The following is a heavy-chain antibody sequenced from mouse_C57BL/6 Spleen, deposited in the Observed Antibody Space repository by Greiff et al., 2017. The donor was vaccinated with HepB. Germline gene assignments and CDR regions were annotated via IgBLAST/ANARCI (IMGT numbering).Heavy chain of an antibody. Sequence: EVKLVESGGGLVQPGGSLSLSCAASGFTFTDYYMSWVRQPPGKALEWLGFIRNKANGYTTEYSASVKGRFTISRDNSQSILYLQMNALRAEDSATYYCARNGYDTMDYWGQGTSVTVSS. CDR3: ARNGYDTMDY. V-gene: IGHV7-3*01. D-gene: IGHD2-2*01. CDR1: GFTFTDYY. J-gene: IGHJ4*01. CDR2: IRNKANGYTT.